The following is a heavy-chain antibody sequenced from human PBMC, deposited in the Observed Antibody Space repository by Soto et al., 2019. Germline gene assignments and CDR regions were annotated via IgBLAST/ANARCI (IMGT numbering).Heavy chain of an antibody. D-gene: IGHD1-26*01. CDR3: AREGGSYYYYGMDV. Sequence: SETLSLTCTVSGGSISSYYWSWIRQPPGKGLEWIGYIYYSGSTNYNPSLKSRVTISVDTSKNQFSLKLSSVTAADTAVYYCAREGGSYYYYGMDVWGQGTTVTVSS. CDR2: IYYSGST. CDR1: GGSISSYY. J-gene: IGHJ6*02. V-gene: IGHV4-59*01.